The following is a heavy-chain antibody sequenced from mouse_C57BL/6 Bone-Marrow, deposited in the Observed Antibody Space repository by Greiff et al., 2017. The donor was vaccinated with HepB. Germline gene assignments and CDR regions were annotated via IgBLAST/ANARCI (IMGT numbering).Heavy chain of an antibody. D-gene: IGHD1-2*01. CDR2: IYPRSGNT. J-gene: IGHJ3*01. V-gene: IGHV1-81*01. CDR3: VPTTASAPFAY. CDR1: GYTFTSYG. Sequence: VQLVESGAELARPGASVKLSCKASGYTFTSYGISWVKQRTGQGLEWIGEIYPRSGNTYYNEKFKGKATLTADKSSSTAYMELRSLTSGDSAVYFGVPTTASAPFAYWGQGTGVTVSA.